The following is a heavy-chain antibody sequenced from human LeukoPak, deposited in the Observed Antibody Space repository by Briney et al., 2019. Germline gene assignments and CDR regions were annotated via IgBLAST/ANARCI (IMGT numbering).Heavy chain of an antibody. Sequence: GGFLRLSCAASGFTFSDYYIHWVRQAPGKGLEWVALIWFDGSTRFHADSVKGRFTISRDNSKSTVYLQMDSLRAEDTAVYYCAREQPGSSFDYWGQGTLVTVSS. CDR1: GFTFSDYY. CDR2: IWFDGSTR. CDR3: AREQPGSSFDY. J-gene: IGHJ4*02. V-gene: IGHV3-33*01. D-gene: IGHD6-13*01.